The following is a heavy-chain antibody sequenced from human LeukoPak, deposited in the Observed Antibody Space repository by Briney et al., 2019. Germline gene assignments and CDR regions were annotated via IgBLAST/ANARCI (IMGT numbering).Heavy chain of an antibody. CDR1: GGSISSYY. V-gene: IGHV4-59*08. D-gene: IGHD3-22*01. J-gene: IGHJ4*02. Sequence: PSETLSLTCTVSGGSISSYYWSWIRQPPGKGLEWIGYIYYSGSTNYNPSLKSRVTISVDTSKYQFSLKLSSVTAADTAVYYCARTLYGSSGYYPDYWGQGTLVTVSS. CDR3: ARTLYGSSGYYPDY. CDR2: IYYSGST.